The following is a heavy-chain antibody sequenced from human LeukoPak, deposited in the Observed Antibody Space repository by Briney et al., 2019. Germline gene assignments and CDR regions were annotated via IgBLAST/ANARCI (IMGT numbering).Heavy chain of an antibody. J-gene: IGHJ4*02. CDR2: ISSSGSSI. CDR3: ARGGDSSGQWAFDC. V-gene: IGHV3-48*03. D-gene: IGHD3-22*01. Sequence: GGSLRLSCAASGFTFSSYEMNWVRQAPGKGLEWVSYISSSGSSIYYADSVKGRITMTRENAKNSLYLQMNSLRAEDTAVYDCARGGDSSGQWAFDCWGQGTLVTVSS. CDR1: GFTFSSYE.